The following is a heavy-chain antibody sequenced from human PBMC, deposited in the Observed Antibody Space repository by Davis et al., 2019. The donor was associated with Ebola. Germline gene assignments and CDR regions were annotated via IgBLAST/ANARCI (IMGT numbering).Heavy chain of an antibody. J-gene: IGHJ4*02. CDR2: IYYSGST. Sequence: GSLRLSCTVSGGSISSSSYYWGWIRQPPGKGLEWIGSIYYSGSTYYNPSLKSRVTVSVDTSKNQFSLKLSSVTAADTAVYYCARHKTRSWCTNGVCSPVIWPGDYWGQGTLVTVSS. CDR3: ARHKTRSWCTNGVCSPVIWPGDY. D-gene: IGHD2-8*01. V-gene: IGHV4-39*01. CDR1: GGSISSSSYY.